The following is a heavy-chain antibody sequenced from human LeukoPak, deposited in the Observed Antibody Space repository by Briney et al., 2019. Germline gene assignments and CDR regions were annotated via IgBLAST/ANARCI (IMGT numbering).Heavy chain of an antibody. CDR1: GFTFSNAW. CDR2: IKSKTDGGTT. V-gene: IGHV3-15*01. Sequence: GGSLKLSCAASGFTFSNAWMSWVRQAPGKGLEWVGRIKSKTDGGTTDYAAPVKGRFTISRDDSKNTLYLQMNSLKTEDTAVYYCTTDLQYYDSSGYNDYWGQGTLVTVSS. J-gene: IGHJ4*02. D-gene: IGHD3-22*01. CDR3: TTDLQYYDSSGYNDY.